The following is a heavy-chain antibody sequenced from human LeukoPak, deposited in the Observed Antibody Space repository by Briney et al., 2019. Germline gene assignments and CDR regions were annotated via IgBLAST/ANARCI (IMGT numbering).Heavy chain of an antibody. CDR3: ARARAGYSSSWYASPYYYYYMDV. D-gene: IGHD6-13*01. V-gene: IGHV4-59*11. Sequence: PSETLSLTCTVSGGSISSHYWSWIRQPPGKGLEWIGYIYYSGSTNYNPSLKSRVTISVDTSKTQLSLKLSSVSAADTAVYYCARARAGYSSSWYASPYYYYYMDVWGKGTTVTVSS. J-gene: IGHJ6*03. CDR2: IYYSGST. CDR1: GGSISSHY.